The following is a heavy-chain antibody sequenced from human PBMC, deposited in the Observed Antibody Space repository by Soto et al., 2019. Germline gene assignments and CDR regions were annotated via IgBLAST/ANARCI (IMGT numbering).Heavy chain of an antibody. CDR2: ISYDGSNK. D-gene: IGHD3-22*01. V-gene: IGHV3-30-3*01. J-gene: IGHJ3*02. CDR1: GFTFSSYT. CDR3: AREGASSGYYGGDAFDI. Sequence: GGSLRLSCAASGFTFSSYTMFWVRQAPGKGLEWVAVISYDGSNKYYADSVKGRFTISRDNSKNTLYLQMNSLRAEDTAVYYCAREGASSGYYGGDAFDIWGQGTMVTVSS.